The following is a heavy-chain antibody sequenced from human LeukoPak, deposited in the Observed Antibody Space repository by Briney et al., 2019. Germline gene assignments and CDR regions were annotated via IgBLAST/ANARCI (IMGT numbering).Heavy chain of an antibody. J-gene: IGHJ4*02. D-gene: IGHD4-17*01. CDR1: GYTFTSYG. Sequence: ASVKVSCKASGYTFTSYGISWVRQAPGQGLEWMGWISAYNGNTNYAQKLQGRVTMTTDTSTSTAYMELRSLKSDDTAVYYCAREHDYGDYFDYWGQGTLVTVAS. CDR2: ISAYNGNT. CDR3: AREHDYGDYFDY. V-gene: IGHV1-18*01.